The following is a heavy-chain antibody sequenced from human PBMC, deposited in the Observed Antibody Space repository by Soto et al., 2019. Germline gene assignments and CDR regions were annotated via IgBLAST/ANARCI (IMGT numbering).Heavy chain of an antibody. CDR3: ARARGNSVHYYFDY. D-gene: IGHD2-21*02. CDR1: VGSISSGAYY. V-gene: IGHV4-31*03. J-gene: IGHJ4*02. CDR2: IYYSGST. Sequence: TLSVPCTISVGSISSGAYYWICIRQHPGKGLEWIGYIYYSGSTYYNPSLKSRVTISVDTSKNQFSLKLSSVTAAGTAVYYCARARGNSVHYYFDYWGQGTLVTVSS.